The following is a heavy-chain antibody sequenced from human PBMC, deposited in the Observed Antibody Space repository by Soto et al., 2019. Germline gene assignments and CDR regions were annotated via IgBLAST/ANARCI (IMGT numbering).Heavy chain of an antibody. CDR2: ISYDGSNK. D-gene: IGHD5-18*01. Sequence: GGSLRLSCAASGFTFSSYAMRWVRQAPGKGLEWVAVISYDGSNKYYVDSVKGRFTISRDNSKNTLYLQMNSLRAEDTAVYYCARDLEDTAMAPYYYYYGMDVWGQGTTVTVSS. V-gene: IGHV3-30-3*01. CDR1: GFTFSSYA. J-gene: IGHJ6*02. CDR3: ARDLEDTAMAPYYYYYGMDV.